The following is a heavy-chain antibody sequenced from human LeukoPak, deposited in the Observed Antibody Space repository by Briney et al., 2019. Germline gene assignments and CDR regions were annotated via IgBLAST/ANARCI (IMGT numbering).Heavy chain of an antibody. CDR2: MNPNSGNT. CDR1: GYTFTSYD. V-gene: IGHV1-8*01. Sequence: ASVKVSCKASGYTFTSYDINWVRQATGQGLEWMGWMNPNSGNTGYAQKFQGRVTMTRNTSISTAYMELSSLRSEDTAVYYCARFAIAATGTDYWGQGTLVTVSS. J-gene: IGHJ4*02. CDR3: ARFAIAATGTDY. D-gene: IGHD6-13*01.